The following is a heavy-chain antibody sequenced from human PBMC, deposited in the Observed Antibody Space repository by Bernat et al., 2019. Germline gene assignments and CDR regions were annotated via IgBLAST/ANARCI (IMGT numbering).Heavy chain of an antibody. Sequence: QLQLQESGPGLVKPSETLSLTCTVSGGSISSSSYYWGWIRQPPGKGLEWIGSIYYSGSTSYSPSLKSRVTISVDTSKNQFSLKLSSVTAADTAIYYCARPHGLMLSLDYWGQGTLVTVSS. CDR2: IYYSGST. CDR1: GGSISSSSYY. CDR3: ARPHGLMLSLDY. V-gene: IGHV4-39*01. J-gene: IGHJ4*02. D-gene: IGHD3-16*01.